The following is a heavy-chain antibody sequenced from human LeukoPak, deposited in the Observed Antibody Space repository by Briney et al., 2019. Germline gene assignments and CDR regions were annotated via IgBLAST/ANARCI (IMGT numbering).Heavy chain of an antibody. D-gene: IGHD5-24*01. CDR1: GGPITNYY. CDR2: IYYSGST. Sequence: PSETLSLTCTVSGGPITNYYCFWMRQPPGETLEWIGYIYYSGSTNTSPSLKSRVTISVDTSKNQFSLKLSSVTAADTAMYYCATSPRAWHAFDVWGRGTMVTISS. J-gene: IGHJ3*01. V-gene: IGHV4-59*01. CDR3: ATSPRAWHAFDV.